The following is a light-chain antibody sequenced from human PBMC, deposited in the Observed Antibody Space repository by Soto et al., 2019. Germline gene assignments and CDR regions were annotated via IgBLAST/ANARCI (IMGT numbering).Light chain of an antibody. V-gene: IGLV2-14*01. CDR2: EVT. CDR3: SSYTSRSTLYV. J-gene: IGLJ1*01. CDR1: SSDIGGYNY. Sequence: QSVLTQPASVSGSPGQSITVSCTGTSSDIGGYNYVSWYQQHPGKAPKLMVYEVTNRPSGVSDRFSGSKSGNTASLTISGLQAYDEGYYYCSSYTSRSTLYVFGTGTKLTVL.